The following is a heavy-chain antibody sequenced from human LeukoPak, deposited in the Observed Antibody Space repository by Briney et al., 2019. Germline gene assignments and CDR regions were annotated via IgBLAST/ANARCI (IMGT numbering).Heavy chain of an antibody. V-gene: IGHV3-7*01. D-gene: IGHD2-2*01. Sequence: PGGSLRLSCAASGFTFSSYWMSWVRQAPGKGLEWVANIKQDGSEKYYVDSVKGRFTISRDNAKNSLYLQMNSLRAEDTAVYYCARGIVVVPAALNFDIWGQGTMVTVSS. CDR3: ARGIVVVPAALNFDI. J-gene: IGHJ3*02. CDR1: GFTFSSYW. CDR2: IKQDGSEK.